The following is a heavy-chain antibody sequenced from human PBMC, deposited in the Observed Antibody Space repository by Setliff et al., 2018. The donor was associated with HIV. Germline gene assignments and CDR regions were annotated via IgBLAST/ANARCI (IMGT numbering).Heavy chain of an antibody. J-gene: IGHJ6*03. CDR3: ARHGDPPXXXXIYYYYYMDL. D-gene: IGHD3-10*01. CDR1: GXSIXXSNSY. V-gene: IGHV4-39*01. CDR2: IYSSGSP. Sequence: LSLTCTXYGXSIXXSNSYWGXXRQPPXKRLXWLGSIYSSGSPSYNPSLSSRLTISVDTSKNHVSLRLSSVTAADTGVXXXARHGDPPXXXXIYYYYYMDLWGEGTTVTVSS.